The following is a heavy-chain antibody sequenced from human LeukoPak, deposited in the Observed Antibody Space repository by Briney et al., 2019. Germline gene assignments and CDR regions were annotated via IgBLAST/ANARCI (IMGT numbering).Heavy chain of an antibody. Sequence: PSETLSLTCAVSGDSVSGSGYSWSWLRQPPGQGLEWIGYIYYSGSTNYNPSLKSRVTISVDTSKNQFSLKLSSVTAADTAVYYCARYTRGRNGMDVWGQGTTVTVSS. CDR2: IYYSGST. D-gene: IGHD1-26*01. V-gene: IGHV4-61*08. CDR1: GDSVSGSGYS. CDR3: ARYTRGRNGMDV. J-gene: IGHJ6*02.